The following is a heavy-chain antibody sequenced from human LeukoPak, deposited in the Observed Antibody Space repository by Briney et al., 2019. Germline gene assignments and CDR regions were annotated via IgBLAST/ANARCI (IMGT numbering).Heavy chain of an antibody. J-gene: IGHJ6*03. CDR3: ARDKQLVRGFCYYYYMDV. CDR2: INHSGST. Sequence: KPSETLSLTCAVYGGSFSGYYWSWIRQPPGKGLEWIGEINHSGSTNYNPSLKSRVTISVDTSKNQFSLKLSSVTAADTAVYYCARDKQLVRGFCYYYYMDVWGKGTTVTVSS. D-gene: IGHD6-6*01. V-gene: IGHV4-34*01. CDR1: GGSFSGYY.